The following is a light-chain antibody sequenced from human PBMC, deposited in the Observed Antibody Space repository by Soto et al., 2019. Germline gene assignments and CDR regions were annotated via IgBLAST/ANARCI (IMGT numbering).Light chain of an antibody. CDR3: SSYTSSSTLGV. J-gene: IGLJ1*01. Sequence: QAVVTQPASVSGSPGQSITISCTGTSSDVGGYNYVSWYQQHPGKAPKLMIYDVSNRPSGVSNRFSGSKSGNTASLTISGLQAEDEADYYCSSYTSSSTLGVFGTGTKSPS. CDR1: SSDVGGYNY. V-gene: IGLV2-14*01. CDR2: DVS.